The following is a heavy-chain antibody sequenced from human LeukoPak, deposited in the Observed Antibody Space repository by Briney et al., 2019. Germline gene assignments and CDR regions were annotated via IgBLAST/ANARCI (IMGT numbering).Heavy chain of an antibody. D-gene: IGHD5-24*01. CDR2: IYYSGST. J-gene: IGHJ3*02. CDR3: ARGDGYKYAFDI. Sequence: SETLSLTCTVSGGSISSSSYYWGWIRQPPGKGLEWIGGIYYSGSTYYNPSLKSRVTISVDTSKNQFSLKLSSVTAADTAVYYCARGDGYKYAFDIWGQGTMVTVSS. CDR1: GGSISSSSYY. V-gene: IGHV4-39*07.